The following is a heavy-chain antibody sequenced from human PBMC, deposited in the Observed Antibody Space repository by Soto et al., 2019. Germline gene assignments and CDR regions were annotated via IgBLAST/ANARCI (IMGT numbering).Heavy chain of an antibody. CDR3: ARTLNEWLLGLD. V-gene: IGHV1-18*01. D-gene: IGHD3-3*01. J-gene: IGHJ4*02. Sequence: ASVKVSCKASGYTFTSYGISWVRKAPGQGLEWMGWISAYNGNTNYAQKFQGRVTMTTDTSKSTAYMELRSLRSDDTAVYYCARTLNEWLLGLDWGQGTLVTVSS. CDR1: GYTFTSYG. CDR2: ISAYNGNT.